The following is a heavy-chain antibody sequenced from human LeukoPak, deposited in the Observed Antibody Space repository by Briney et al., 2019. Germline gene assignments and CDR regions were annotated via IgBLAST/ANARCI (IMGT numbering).Heavy chain of an antibody. CDR3: ARETDSTLFDY. CDR1: GFTFSSYG. J-gene: IGHJ4*02. D-gene: IGHD2-2*01. CDR2: ISGSGGST. V-gene: IGHV3-23*01. Sequence: GGSLRLSCAASGFTFSSYGMSWVRQAPGKGLEWVSAISGSGGSTYYADSVKGRFTISRDNAKNSLFLHMNSLRAEDTAVYYCARETDSTLFDYWGQGTLVTVSS.